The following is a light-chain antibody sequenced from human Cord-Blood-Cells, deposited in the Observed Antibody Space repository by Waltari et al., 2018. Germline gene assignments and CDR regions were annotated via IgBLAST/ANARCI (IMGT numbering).Light chain of an antibody. Sequence: AIRITQSPSSLSASTGDRVTITCRASQGISSYLALYQQKPGKAPKLLIYAASTLHSGVPSRFSGSGSGTDFTLTISCLQSEDFATYYCQQYYSYPYTFGQGTKLEIK. CDR2: AAS. J-gene: IGKJ2*01. CDR1: QGISSY. CDR3: QQYYSYPYT. V-gene: IGKV1-8*01.